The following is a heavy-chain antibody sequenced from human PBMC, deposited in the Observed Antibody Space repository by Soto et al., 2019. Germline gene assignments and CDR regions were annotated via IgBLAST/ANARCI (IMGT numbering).Heavy chain of an antibody. Sequence: GSLRLSCAASGFTFSTYGIHWVRQAPGKGLEWAAVIKNDGTDAWYADSVKGRFTISRDNSKNTVFLQMSSLRDDDTAVYYCARDVWDSSGYFLDYWGQGTLVTVSS. CDR1: GFTFSTYG. V-gene: IGHV3-33*05. CDR2: IKNDGTDA. D-gene: IGHD3-22*01. J-gene: IGHJ4*02. CDR3: ARDVWDSSGYFLDY.